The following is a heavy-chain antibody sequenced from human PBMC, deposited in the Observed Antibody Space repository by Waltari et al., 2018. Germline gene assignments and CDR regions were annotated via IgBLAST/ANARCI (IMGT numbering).Heavy chain of an antibody. J-gene: IGHJ4*02. CDR1: GGSISSSSYY. CDR3: ARHPPGGYSSSWAPHFDY. CDR2: IYYSGST. Sequence: QLQLQESGPGLVKPSETLSLTCTVSGGSISSSSYYWGWIRQPPGKGLEWIGSIYYSGSTYYNPSRKSRVTISVDTSKTQFSLKLSSVTAADTTVYYCARHPPGGYSSSWAPHFDYWGQGTLVTVSS. V-gene: IGHV4-39*07. D-gene: IGHD6-13*01.